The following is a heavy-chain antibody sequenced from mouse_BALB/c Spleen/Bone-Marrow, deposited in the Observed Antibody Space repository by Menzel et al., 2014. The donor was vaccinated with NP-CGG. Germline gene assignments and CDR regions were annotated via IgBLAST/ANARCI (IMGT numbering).Heavy chain of an antibody. CDR2: ISSGGSYT. D-gene: IGHD2-4*01. CDR1: GFTFSSYG. V-gene: IGHV5-6*01. CDR3: ARQTYYDYDGYFDY. J-gene: IGHJ2*01. Sequence: EEQLVESGGDLVKPGGPLKLSCAASGFTFSSYGMSWVRQTPDKRLEWVATISSGGSYTYYPDSVKGRFTISRDNAKNTLYLQMSSLKSEDTAMYYCARQTYYDYDGYFDYWGQGTTLTVSS.